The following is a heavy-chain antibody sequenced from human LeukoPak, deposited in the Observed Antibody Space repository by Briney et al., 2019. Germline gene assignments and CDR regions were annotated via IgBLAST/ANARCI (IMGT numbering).Heavy chain of an antibody. Sequence: GASVKVSCKASGYTFSSYYMHWVRQATGQGLEWMGIINPSGGSTSYAQKFQGRVTMTRDTSTSTVYMELSSLRSEDTAVYYCARDPVGKIWFDPWGQGTLVTVSS. D-gene: IGHD1-26*01. J-gene: IGHJ5*02. V-gene: IGHV1-46*01. CDR1: GYTFSSYY. CDR2: INPSGGST. CDR3: ARDPVGKIWFDP.